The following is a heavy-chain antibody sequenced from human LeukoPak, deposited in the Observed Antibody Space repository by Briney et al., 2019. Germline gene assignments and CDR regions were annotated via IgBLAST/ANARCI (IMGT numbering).Heavy chain of an antibody. Sequence: SETLSLTCTVSGGSITSYYWSWIRQPPGKGLEWIGSIYHSGSTYYNPSLKSRVTISVDTSKNQFSLKLSSVTAADTAVYYCARALWSQYYFDYWGQGTLVTVSS. J-gene: IGHJ4*02. CDR3: ARALWSQYYFDY. V-gene: IGHV4-38-2*02. CDR1: GGSITSYY. CDR2: IYHSGST. D-gene: IGHD3-10*01.